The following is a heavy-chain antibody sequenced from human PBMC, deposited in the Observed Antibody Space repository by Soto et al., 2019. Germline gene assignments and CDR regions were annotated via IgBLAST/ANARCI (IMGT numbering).Heavy chain of an antibody. CDR3: ARDMGRRQWLPGGY. CDR1: GFTFDDYA. J-gene: IGHJ4*02. D-gene: IGHD6-19*01. CDR2: ISWNSGSI. Sequence: EVQLVESGGGLVQPGRSLRLSCAASGFTFDDYAMHRVRQPPGKGLEWVSGISWNSGSIGYADSVKGRFTISRDTRKNSLYLQMNSLSAEDTALYYCARDMGRRQWLPGGYWGQGILVTVSS. V-gene: IGHV3-9*01.